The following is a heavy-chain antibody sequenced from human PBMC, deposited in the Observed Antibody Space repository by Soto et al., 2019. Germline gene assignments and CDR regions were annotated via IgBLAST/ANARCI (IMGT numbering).Heavy chain of an antibody. J-gene: IGHJ6*02. V-gene: IGHV3-30*18. CDR3: AKDRLAAAGTGTYYYGMDV. CDR2: ISYDGSNK. Sequence: GGSLRLSCAASGFTFSSYGIHWVRQAPGKGLEWVAVISYDGSNKYYADSVKGRFTISRDNSKNTLYLQMNSLRAEDTAVYYCAKDRLAAAGTGTYYYGMDVWGQGTTVTVSS. CDR1: GFTFSSYG. D-gene: IGHD6-13*01.